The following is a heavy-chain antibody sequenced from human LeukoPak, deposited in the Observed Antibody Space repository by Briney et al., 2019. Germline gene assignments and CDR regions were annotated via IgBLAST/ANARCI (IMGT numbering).Heavy chain of an antibody. CDR3: ARDRGAPGMDV. CDR2: ISSSSSYI. CDR1: GFTFSSYS. Sequence: AGGSLRLSCAACGFTFSSYSMNWVRQAPGKGMEWVSSISSSSSYIYYAGSVKGRFTISRDNAKNSLYLQMNSLRAEDTAVYYCARDRGAPGMDVWGQGTTVTVSS. J-gene: IGHJ6*02. V-gene: IGHV3-21*01.